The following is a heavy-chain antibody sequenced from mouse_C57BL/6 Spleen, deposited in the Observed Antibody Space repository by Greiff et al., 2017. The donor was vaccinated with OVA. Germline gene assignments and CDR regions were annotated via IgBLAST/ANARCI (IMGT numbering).Heavy chain of an antibody. D-gene: IGHD2-5*01. Sequence: VKLQESGAELARPGASVKMSCKASGYTFTSYTMHWVKQRPGQGLEWIGYINPSSGYTKYNQKFKDKATVTADKSSSTAYMQLSSLTSEDSAVYYCATYSNYDYAMDYWGQGTSVTVSS. CDR2: INPSSGYT. CDR3: ATYSNYDYAMDY. CDR1: GYTFTSYT. J-gene: IGHJ4*01. V-gene: IGHV1-4*01.